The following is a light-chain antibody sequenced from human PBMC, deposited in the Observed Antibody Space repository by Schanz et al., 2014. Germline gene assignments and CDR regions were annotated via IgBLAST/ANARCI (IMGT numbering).Light chain of an antibody. Sequence: QSALTQPASVSGSPGQSITISCTGTSSDVGSYNLVSWYQQHPAKAPKLMIYEVTRRPSGVSNRFSGSRSGNTASLTISGLQAEDEADYYCTSFTRVFGRVFGGGTKLTVL. CDR1: SSDVGSYNL. V-gene: IGLV2-14*02. CDR3: TSFTRVFGRV. J-gene: IGLJ3*02. CDR2: EVT.